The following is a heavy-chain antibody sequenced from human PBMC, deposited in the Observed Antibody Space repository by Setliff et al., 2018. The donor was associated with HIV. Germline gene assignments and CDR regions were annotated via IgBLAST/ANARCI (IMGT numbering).Heavy chain of an antibody. CDR3: ARESGITMIPISHYYYYMDV. CDR2: ISSSGSTI. V-gene: IGHV3-48*03. D-gene: IGHD3-22*01. CDR1: GFTFSSYE. Sequence: GGSLRLSCAASGFTFSSYEMNWVRQAPGKGLEWVSYISSSGSTIYYADSMKGRFTISRDNAKNSLYLQMNSLRAEDTAVYYCARESGITMIPISHYYYYMDVWGKGTTVTVS. J-gene: IGHJ6*03.